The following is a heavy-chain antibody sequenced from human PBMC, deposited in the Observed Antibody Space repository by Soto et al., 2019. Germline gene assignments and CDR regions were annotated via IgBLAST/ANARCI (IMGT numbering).Heavy chain of an antibody. CDR1: GFTFSTYA. J-gene: IGHJ4*02. D-gene: IGHD2-2*02. CDR3: AKGTVPAAIRRDYFDY. Sequence: GSLRLSCAASGFTFSTYAMSWVRQAPGKGLEWVSAISGSGDSTYYADSVKGRFTISRDNSKNTLYLQMNSLRAEDTAVYYCAKGTVPAAIRRDYFDYWGQGTLVTVSS. V-gene: IGHV3-23*01. CDR2: ISGSGDST.